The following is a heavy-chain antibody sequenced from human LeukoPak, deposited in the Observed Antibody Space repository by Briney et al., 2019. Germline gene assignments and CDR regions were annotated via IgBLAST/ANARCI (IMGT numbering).Heavy chain of an antibody. CDR2: ISGSGGST. Sequence: GSLRLSCAASGFTFSSYAMSWVRQAPGKGLEWVSAISGSGGSTYYADSVKGRFTISRDNSKNTLYLQMNSLRAEDTAVYYCAKTPIPYYDSSGYFDYWGQGTLVTVSS. J-gene: IGHJ4*02. D-gene: IGHD3-22*01. CDR1: GFTFSSYA. V-gene: IGHV3-23*01. CDR3: AKTPIPYYDSSGYFDY.